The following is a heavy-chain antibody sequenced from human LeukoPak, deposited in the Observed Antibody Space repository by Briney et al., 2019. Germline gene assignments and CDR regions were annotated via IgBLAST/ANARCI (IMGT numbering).Heavy chain of an antibody. CDR1: GGTFSSYA. D-gene: IGHD3-10*01. V-gene: IGHV1-69*01. Sequence: SVKVSCKASGGTFSSYAISWVRQAPGQGLEWMGGIIPIFGTANYAQKFQGRVTITADESTSTAYMELSSLRSEDTAVYYCARDDNLSGNFDYWGQGTLVTVSS. CDR2: IIPIFGTA. J-gene: IGHJ4*02. CDR3: ARDDNLSGNFDY.